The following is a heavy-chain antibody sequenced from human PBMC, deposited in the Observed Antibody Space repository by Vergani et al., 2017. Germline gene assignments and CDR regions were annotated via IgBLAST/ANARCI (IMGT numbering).Heavy chain of an antibody. Sequence: QVQLVQSGAEVKKPGASVKVSCKASGYTFTGYYMHWVRQAPGQGLEWVGRSNPNSGGTNYAQKFQGRVTMTRDTSISTVYMELTSLRSDDTAVYYCARGDTSGSPYHWGQGTLVTVSS. D-gene: IGHD6-19*01. J-gene: IGHJ5*02. CDR2: SNPNSGGT. CDR1: GYTFTGYY. V-gene: IGHV1-2*06. CDR3: ARGDTSGSPYH.